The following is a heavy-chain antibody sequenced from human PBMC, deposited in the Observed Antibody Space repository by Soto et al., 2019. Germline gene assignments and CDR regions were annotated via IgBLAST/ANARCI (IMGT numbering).Heavy chain of an antibody. Sequence: GGSLRLSCTASGFTFGDYAMSWFRQAPGKGLEWVGFIRSKAYGGTTEYAASVKGRFTISRDDSKSIAYLQMNSLKTEDTAVYYCTSHSAQWLPRFDYWGQGTLVTVSS. D-gene: IGHD6-19*01. V-gene: IGHV3-49*03. J-gene: IGHJ4*02. CDR1: GFTFGDYA. CDR3: TSHSAQWLPRFDY. CDR2: IRSKAYGGTT.